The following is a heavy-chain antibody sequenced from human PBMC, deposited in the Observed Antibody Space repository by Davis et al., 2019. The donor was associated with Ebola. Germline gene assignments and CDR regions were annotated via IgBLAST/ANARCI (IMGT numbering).Heavy chain of an antibody. CDR3: ARGYCSTGGCYRGY. CDR1: GYTFTNYA. CDR2: INAGNGNT. J-gene: IGHJ4*02. V-gene: IGHV1-3*01. Sequence: AASVKVSCKASGYTFTNYAMHWVRQAPGQRLEWMGWINAGNGNTKYSQKFQGRVTITRDTSASTAYMELSSLRSEDTAVYYCARGYCSTGGCYRGYWGQGTLVTVSS. D-gene: IGHD2-15*01.